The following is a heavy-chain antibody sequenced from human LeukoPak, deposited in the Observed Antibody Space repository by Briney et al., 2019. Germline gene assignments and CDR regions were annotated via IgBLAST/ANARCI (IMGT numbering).Heavy chain of an antibody. D-gene: IGHD3-22*01. V-gene: IGHV4-34*01. Sequence: SETLSLTCAVYGGSFSGYYWTWIRQTPEKGLEWIGEMNPSRSTNYNPSLKSRVTISVDTSKNQFSLELSSVTAADTAVYYCARGRQDVTMIVVVMTAVSYYLDVWGKGTTVTVS. CDR2: MNPSRST. CDR3: ARGRQDVTMIVVVMTAVSYYLDV. J-gene: IGHJ6*03. CDR1: GGSFSGYY.